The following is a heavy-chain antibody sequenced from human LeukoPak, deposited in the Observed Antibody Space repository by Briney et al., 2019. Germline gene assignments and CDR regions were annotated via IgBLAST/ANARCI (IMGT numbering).Heavy chain of an antibody. J-gene: IGHJ3*02. Sequence: GGSLRLSCAASGFTFSSYWMSWVRQAPGKGLEWVANIKQDGSEKYYVDSVKGRFTISRDNAKNSLYLQMNSLRSDDTAVYYCARDPSIVVVVAASAFDIWGQGTMVTVSS. D-gene: IGHD2-15*01. CDR1: GFTFSSYW. V-gene: IGHV3-7*03. CDR3: ARDPSIVVVVAASAFDI. CDR2: IKQDGSEK.